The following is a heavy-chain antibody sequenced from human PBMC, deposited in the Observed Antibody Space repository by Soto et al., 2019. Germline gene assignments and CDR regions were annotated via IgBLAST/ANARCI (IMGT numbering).Heavy chain of an antibody. Sequence: QITLNESGPTQVKPRQTLTLTCTFSGFSLPTSGVGVGWIRQSPGKAPEWLALIYWDDDKRYSPSLKSRLTITKDTSKNQVVLTMADLEPADTATYYCAHRVLRTVFGLVTTTAIYFDFWGQGTPVAVSS. CDR1: GFSLPTSGVG. D-gene: IGHD3-3*01. CDR2: IYWDDDK. CDR3: AHRVLRTVFGLVTTTAIYFDF. J-gene: IGHJ4*02. V-gene: IGHV2-5*02.